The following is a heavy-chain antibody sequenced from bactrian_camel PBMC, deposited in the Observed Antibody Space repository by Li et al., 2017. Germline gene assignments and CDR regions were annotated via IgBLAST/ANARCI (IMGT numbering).Heavy chain of an antibody. Sequence: DVQLVESGGGSVQAGGSLRLSCAVSGDNRCNYDMSWYRQAPGKEREKVAQISGGSGMIRYAEFVNGRFEISQDATRNMASLQMNNLAAEDTAHYYCVAWLGTAAVGTPKYWGQGTQVTVS. CDR1: GDNRCNYD. V-gene: IGHV3S40*01. CDR3: VAWLGTAAVGTPKY. CDR2: ISGGSGMI. J-gene: IGHJ4*01. D-gene: IGHD6*01.